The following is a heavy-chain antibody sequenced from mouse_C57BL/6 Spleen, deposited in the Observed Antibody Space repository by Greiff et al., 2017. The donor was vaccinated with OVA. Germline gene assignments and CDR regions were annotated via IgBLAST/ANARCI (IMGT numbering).Heavy chain of an antibody. D-gene: IGHD2-1*01. J-gene: IGHJ3*01. Sequence: EVQVVESGGDLVKPGGSLKLSCAASGFTFSSYGMSWVRQTPDKRLEWVATISSGGSYTYYPDSVKGRFTISRDNAKNTLYLQMSSLKSEDTAMYYCARQDYGNLFAYWGQGTLVTVSA. CDR2: ISSGGSYT. V-gene: IGHV5-6*01. CDR1: GFTFSSYG. CDR3: ARQDYGNLFAY.